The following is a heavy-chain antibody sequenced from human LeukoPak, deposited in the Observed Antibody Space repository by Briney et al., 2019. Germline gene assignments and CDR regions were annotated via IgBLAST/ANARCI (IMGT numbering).Heavy chain of an antibody. V-gene: IGHV4-59*12. J-gene: IGHJ3*02. CDR2: IYYSGST. Sequence: SETLSLTCTVSGGSISSYYWSWVRQPPGKGLEWIGYIYYSGSTNYNPSLKSRVTISVDTSKNQFSLKLSSVTAADTAVYYCARDYDDAFDIWGQGTMVTVSS. D-gene: IGHD3-22*01. CDR3: ARDYDDAFDI. CDR1: GGSISSYY.